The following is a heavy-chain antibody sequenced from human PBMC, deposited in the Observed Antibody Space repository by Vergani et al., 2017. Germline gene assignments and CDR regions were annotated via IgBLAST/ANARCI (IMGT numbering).Heavy chain of an antibody. Sequence: QVQLQESGPGLVKPSQTLSLTCTVSGGSISSAGYYWSWIRQHPGKGLEWFGYIFYSGSTYYNPSLKSRVTISVDTSKNQFSLKLSSVTAADTAVYYCARVGDWGFDAFDIWGQGTLVTVSS. CDR3: ARVGDWGFDAFDI. CDR1: GGSISSAGYY. CDR2: IFYSGST. J-gene: IGHJ3*02. V-gene: IGHV4-31*03. D-gene: IGHD7-27*01.